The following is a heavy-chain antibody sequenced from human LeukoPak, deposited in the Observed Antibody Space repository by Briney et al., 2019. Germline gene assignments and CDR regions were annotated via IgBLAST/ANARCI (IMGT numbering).Heavy chain of an antibody. D-gene: IGHD3-10*01. V-gene: IGHV3-11*01. Sequence: GGSLRLSCAASGFTFSDYYMSWIRQAPGKGLEWVSYISSSGSTIYYADSVKGRFTISRDNSKNTLYLQMNSLRAEDTAVYYCAKVRGYGSGLYYYYGMDVWGQGTTVTVSS. CDR1: GFTFSDYY. CDR3: AKVRGYGSGLYYYYGMDV. CDR2: ISSSGSTI. J-gene: IGHJ6*02.